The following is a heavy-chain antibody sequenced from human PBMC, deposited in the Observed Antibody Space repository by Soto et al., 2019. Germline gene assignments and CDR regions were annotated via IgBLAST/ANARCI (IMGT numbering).Heavy chain of an antibody. V-gene: IGHV4-39*01. J-gene: IGHJ5*02. CDR2: VYYSGAA. Sequence: PSETLSLTCNVSGDSMTSPPYCWGWIRQPPGKGLEWIGTVYYSGAAYYNPSLRGRLTVSADTSKNYFSLRLTSVTAADTAVYYCARHDDWFDTWGQGILVTVSS. CDR1: GDSMTSPPYC. CDR3: ARHDDWFDT.